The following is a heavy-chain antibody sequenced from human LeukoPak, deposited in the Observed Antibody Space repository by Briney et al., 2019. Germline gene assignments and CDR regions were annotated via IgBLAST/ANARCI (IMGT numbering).Heavy chain of an antibody. CDR2: IRSKANSYAT. CDR3: LATIEYYDFWSGYAFDI. V-gene: IGHV3-73*01. CDR1: GFTFSGSA. Sequence: GGSLRLSCAASGFTFSGSAMHWVRQASGKGLEWVGRIRSKANSYATAYAASVKGRFTISRDDSRNTAYLQMNSLKTEDTAVYYCLATIEYYDFWSGYAFDIWGQGTMVTVSS. J-gene: IGHJ3*02. D-gene: IGHD3-3*01.